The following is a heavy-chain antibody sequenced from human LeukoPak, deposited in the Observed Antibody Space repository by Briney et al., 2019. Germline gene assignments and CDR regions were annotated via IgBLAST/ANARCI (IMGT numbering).Heavy chain of an antibody. Sequence: PSETLSLTCTVSGGSISSYYWSWIRQPPGKGLEWIGYIYYSGSTNYNPSLKSRVTISVDTSKNQFSLKLSSVTAADTAVYYCARSSETGTGDRYYYYYMDVWGKGTTVTVSS. CDR3: ARSSETGTGDRYYYYYMDV. V-gene: IGHV4-59*01. D-gene: IGHD1/OR15-1a*01. CDR2: IYYSGST. CDR1: GGSISSYY. J-gene: IGHJ6*03.